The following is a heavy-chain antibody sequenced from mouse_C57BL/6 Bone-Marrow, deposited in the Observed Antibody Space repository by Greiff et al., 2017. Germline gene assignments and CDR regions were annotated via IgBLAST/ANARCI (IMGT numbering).Heavy chain of an antibody. CDR2: INPSSGYT. Sequence: QVQLQQSGAELAKPGASVKLSCKASGYTFPSYWMHWVKQRPGKGLEWIGYINPSSGYTKYNQKFKDKAPLTADKASSTAYMQLSSLTYEDSAVYYCARSDYYGCSYLYAMDYWGQGTSVTGSS. D-gene: IGHD1-1*01. J-gene: IGHJ4*01. CDR3: ARSDYYGCSYLYAMDY. V-gene: IGHV1-7*01. CDR1: GYTFPSYW.